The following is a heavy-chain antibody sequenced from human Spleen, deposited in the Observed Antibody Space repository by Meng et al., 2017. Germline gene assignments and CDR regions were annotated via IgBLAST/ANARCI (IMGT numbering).Heavy chain of an antibody. V-gene: IGHV3-23*01. CDR3: AKYSYGLGDYFDY. Sequence: GESLKISCAASGFSFSSYAMNWVRQAPGQGLAWVSGIGGGRYDTYYADSVKGRFTISRDDSKNLLYLQMNSLRVDDTAIYYCAKYSYGLGDYFDYWGQGALVTVSS. D-gene: IGHD3-10*01. J-gene: IGHJ4*02. CDR2: IGGGRYDT. CDR1: GFSFSSYA.